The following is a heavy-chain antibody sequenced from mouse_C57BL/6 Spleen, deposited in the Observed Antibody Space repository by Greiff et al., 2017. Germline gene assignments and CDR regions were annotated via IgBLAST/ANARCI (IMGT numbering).Heavy chain of an antibody. CDR3: AREGDYYGVRYFDV. D-gene: IGHD1-1*01. Sequence: QVQLQQPGAELVKPGASVKMSCKASGYTFTSYWITWVKQRPGQGLEWIGDIYPGSGSTNYNEKFKSKATLTVDTSSSTAYMQLSSLTSEDSAVYYCAREGDYYGVRYFDVWGTGTTVTVSS. V-gene: IGHV1-55*01. CDR2: IYPGSGST. J-gene: IGHJ1*03. CDR1: GYTFTSYW.